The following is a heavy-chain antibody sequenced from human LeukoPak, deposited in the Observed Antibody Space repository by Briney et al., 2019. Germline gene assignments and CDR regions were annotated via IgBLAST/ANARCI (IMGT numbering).Heavy chain of an antibody. Sequence: GGSLTLSCAASSFTFSNFAMSWVRQAPGKGLEWVSTISGSGVSTFYADSVKGRFTISRDNSKNTVYLHMNSLRAEDTAVYYCAKVLSVGSTGWYWGDFDYWGQGALVTVSS. CDR3: AKVLSVGSTGWYWGDFDY. CDR1: SFTFSNFA. J-gene: IGHJ4*02. V-gene: IGHV3-23*01. CDR2: ISGSGVST. D-gene: IGHD6-19*01.